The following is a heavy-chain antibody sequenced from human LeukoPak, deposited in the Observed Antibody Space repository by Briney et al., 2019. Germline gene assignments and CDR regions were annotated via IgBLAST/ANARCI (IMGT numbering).Heavy chain of an antibody. D-gene: IGHD3-10*01. CDR2: ISSSSSYI. CDR1: GFTFSSYS. J-gene: IGHJ5*02. Sequence: GGSLRLSCAASGFTFSSYSMNWVRQAPGKGLEWVSSISSSSSYIYYADSVKGRFTISRDNAKNSLYLQMNSLRAEDTAVYYCAREKKEVLWFGESWGQGTLVTVSS. CDR3: AREKKEVLWFGES. V-gene: IGHV3-21*01.